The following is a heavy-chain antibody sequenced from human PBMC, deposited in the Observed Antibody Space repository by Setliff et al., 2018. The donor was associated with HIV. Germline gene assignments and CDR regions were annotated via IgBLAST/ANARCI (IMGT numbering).Heavy chain of an antibody. D-gene: IGHD2-21*02. CDR1: GGSINDYS. J-gene: IGHJ4*02. CDR3: ARLPPYCGGYCFNFDY. V-gene: IGHV4-59*08. CDR2: IYYSGST. Sequence: SETLSLTCTVSGGSINDYSWSWIRRPPGKGLEWIGYIYYSGSTNYNPSLKSRITISVDTSKSKFSLTLRSVTAADTAVYYCARLPPYCGGYCFNFDYWGQGKLVTVSS.